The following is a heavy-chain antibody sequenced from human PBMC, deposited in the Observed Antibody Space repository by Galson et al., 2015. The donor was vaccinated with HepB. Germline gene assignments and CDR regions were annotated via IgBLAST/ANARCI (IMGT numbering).Heavy chain of an antibody. J-gene: IGHJ4*02. CDR3: AKLGAAAGFSTY. CDR1: GFNLNNFG. D-gene: IGHD6-13*01. Sequence: SVKVSCKASGFNLNNFGITWVRQAPGQGPEWMGWINPYDGNTNYAQRLQGRVTMTTDISTSTAYMELRSLRSDDTAVYYCAKLGAAAGFSTYWGQGTRVTVSS. CDR2: INPYDGNT. V-gene: IGHV1-18*01.